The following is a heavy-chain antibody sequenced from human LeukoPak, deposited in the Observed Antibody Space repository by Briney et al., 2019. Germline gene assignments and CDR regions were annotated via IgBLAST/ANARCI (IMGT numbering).Heavy chain of an antibody. CDR1: GGSISSYY. D-gene: IGHD2-21*02. J-gene: IGHJ4*02. CDR2: IHTSGST. CDR3: ARHELRAVVTASFDY. Sequence: SETLSLTCTVSGGSISSYYWSWIRQPAGKGLEWIGRIHTSGSTNYNPSLKSRVTMSVDKSKNQFSLKLTSVTAADTAVYYCARHELRAVVTASFDYWGQGTLVTVSS. V-gene: IGHV4-4*07.